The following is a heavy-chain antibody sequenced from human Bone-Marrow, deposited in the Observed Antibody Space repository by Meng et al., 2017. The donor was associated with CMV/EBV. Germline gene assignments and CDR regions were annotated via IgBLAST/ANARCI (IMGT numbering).Heavy chain of an antibody. CDR1: GGSISSNSYY. CDR2: IYYSGST. J-gene: IGHJ4*02. V-gene: IGHV4-39*07. D-gene: IGHD3-3*01. CDR3: ARAGRGRITIFDY. Sequence: SETLSLTCTVSGGSISSNSYYWGWIRQPPGKGLEWIGSIYYSGSTYYNPSLKSRVTISVDTSKNQFSLKLSSVTAADTAVYYCARAGRGRITIFDYWGQGTLVTVSS.